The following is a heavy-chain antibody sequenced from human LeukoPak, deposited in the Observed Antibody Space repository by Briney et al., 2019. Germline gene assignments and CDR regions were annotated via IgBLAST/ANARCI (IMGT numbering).Heavy chain of an antibody. V-gene: IGHV3-21*01. CDR1: GFTFSSHG. CDR3: ARGEFGDFYYFYMDV. Sequence: GGSLRLSCAASGFTFSSHGMSWVRQAPGKGLEWVSSITSSNNYIYYGDSVKGRFTISRDDAKNSLFLQMNSLRAEDTATYYCARGEFGDFYYFYMDVWGKGTTVTVSS. J-gene: IGHJ6*03. D-gene: IGHD2/OR15-2a*01. CDR2: ITSSNNYI.